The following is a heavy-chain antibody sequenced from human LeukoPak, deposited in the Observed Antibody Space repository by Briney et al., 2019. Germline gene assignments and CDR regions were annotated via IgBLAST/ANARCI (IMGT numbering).Heavy chain of an antibody. V-gene: IGHV3-23*05. CDR2: IGSDNKP. D-gene: IGHD3-16*01. Sequence: PGGSLRLSCEASGFTFSAYAMTWVRQAPGKGLEWVSSIGSDNKPHYSESVKGRFAISRDNSKNTLYLQMNSLRAEDTAVYYCAKTWGEGLREAGSYYGMDVWGQGTTVTVSS. CDR3: AKTWGEGLREAGSYYGMDV. CDR1: GFTFSAYA. J-gene: IGHJ6*02.